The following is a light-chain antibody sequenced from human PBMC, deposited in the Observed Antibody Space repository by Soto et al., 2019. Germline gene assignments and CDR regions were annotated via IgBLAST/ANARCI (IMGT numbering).Light chain of an antibody. CDR3: SSYTSSSTLYG. Sequence: QSVLTQPASVSGSPGQSITISCTGTSSDVGGYNYVSWYQQHPGKAPKLMIYEVSNRPSGVSNRFSGSKSGNTASLTISGRQAEDDADYYCSSYTSSSTLYGFGTGTKLTVL. V-gene: IGLV2-14*01. J-gene: IGLJ1*01. CDR2: EVS. CDR1: SSDVGGYNY.